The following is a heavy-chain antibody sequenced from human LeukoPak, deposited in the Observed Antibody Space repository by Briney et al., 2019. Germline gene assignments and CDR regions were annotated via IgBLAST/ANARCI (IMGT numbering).Heavy chain of an antibody. CDR3: ARAQIYSSSSAFDY. D-gene: IGHD6-6*01. CDR1: GGTFSSYA. J-gene: IGHJ4*02. V-gene: IGHV1-69*04. Sequence: WASVKVSCKASGGTFSSYAISWVRQAPGQGLEWVGRIFPILGIANYEQTFQGRVTITADKSTSTAYMELRSLRSEDTAVYYCARAQIYSSSSAFDYWGQGTLVTVSS. CDR2: IFPILGIA.